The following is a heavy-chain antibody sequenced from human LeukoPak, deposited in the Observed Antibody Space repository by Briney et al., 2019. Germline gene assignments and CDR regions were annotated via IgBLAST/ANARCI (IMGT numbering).Heavy chain of an antibody. CDR3: ARMGGSSWYTAVDY. D-gene: IGHD6-13*01. J-gene: IGHJ4*02. CDR1: GGTFSSYA. Sequence: SVKVSCKVSGGTFSSYAISWVRQAPGQGLEWMGGIIPIFGTANYAQKFQGRVTITADESTSTAYMELSSLRSEDTAVYYCARMGGSSWYTAVDYWGQGTLVTVSS. V-gene: IGHV1-69*13. CDR2: IIPIFGTA.